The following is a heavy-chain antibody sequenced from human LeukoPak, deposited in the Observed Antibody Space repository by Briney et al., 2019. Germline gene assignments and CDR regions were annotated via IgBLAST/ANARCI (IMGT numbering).Heavy chain of an antibody. Sequence: GGSLRLSCAASGFIFTNYAMTWVRQAPGKGLEWVSTIGYSAGDTYYADSVKGRFTISRDYSMNTLYLQMTSLRDDDTALYYCAKDDGGRHHAVDHWGQGTLVTVSA. D-gene: IGHD4-23*01. CDR1: GFIFTNYA. CDR2: IGYSAGDT. J-gene: IGHJ4*02. CDR3: AKDDGGRHHAVDH. V-gene: IGHV3-23*01.